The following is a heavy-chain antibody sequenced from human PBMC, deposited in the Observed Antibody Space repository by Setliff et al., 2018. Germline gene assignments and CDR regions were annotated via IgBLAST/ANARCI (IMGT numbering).Heavy chain of an antibody. Sequence: GASVKVSCKTSGFRFTSFGFSWVRQAPGQGLEWMGWISPYSGESNYAQKFQDRLTVTADTSTKTTYMELRSLTSDDTAVYYCAREFGVTVTTTNYHYYMDVWGKGTTVTVSS. V-gene: IGHV1-18*01. D-gene: IGHD4-17*01. CDR1: GFRFTSFG. CDR2: ISPYSGES. J-gene: IGHJ6*03. CDR3: AREFGVTVTTTNYHYYMDV.